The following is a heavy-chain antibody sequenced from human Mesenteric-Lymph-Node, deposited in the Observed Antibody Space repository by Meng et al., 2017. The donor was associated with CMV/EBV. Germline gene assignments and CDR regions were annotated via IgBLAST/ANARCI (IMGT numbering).Heavy chain of an antibody. CDR2: INHSGVP. J-gene: IGHJ4*02. CDR1: GGSFSGYY. CDR3: ARGSDIPVNNY. Sequence: QVQLQQWGAGLLKPSETLSLTGAGYGGSFSGYYWSWIRQPPGKGLEWIGEINHSGVPNYNPSLKSRVTLSLDRSKNQFSLKLSSVTAEDTAVYYCARGSDIPVNNYWGQGTLVTVSS. D-gene: IGHD2-15*01. V-gene: IGHV4-34*01.